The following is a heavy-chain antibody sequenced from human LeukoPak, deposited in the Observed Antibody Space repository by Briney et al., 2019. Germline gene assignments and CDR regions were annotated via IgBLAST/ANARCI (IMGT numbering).Heavy chain of an antibody. CDR1: GFTFSSYW. CDR3: ARAKGCSSTSCYSYYFDY. D-gene: IGHD2-2*01. Sequence: PGGSLRLSCAASGFTFSSYWMHWVRQAPGKELVWVSRINSDGSSTSYADSVKGRFTISRDSAKNTLFLQMDSLRDDDTAVYYCARAKGCSSTSCYSYYFDYWGQGTLVTVSS. J-gene: IGHJ4*02. CDR2: INSDGSST. V-gene: IGHV3-74*01.